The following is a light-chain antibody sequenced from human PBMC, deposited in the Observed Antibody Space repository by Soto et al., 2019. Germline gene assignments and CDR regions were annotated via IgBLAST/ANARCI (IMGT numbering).Light chain of an antibody. Sequence: QSVLTQPASVSGSPGQSISISCIGTSSDVGAFNYVSWYQHHPGKAPQLIIYDVTSRPSGVSNRFSASKSGNTASLTISGPQAEDEADYYCSSYTTRNTEVFGTGTKVTV. CDR2: DVT. CDR1: SSDVGAFNY. J-gene: IGLJ1*01. CDR3: SSYTTRNTEV. V-gene: IGLV2-14*03.